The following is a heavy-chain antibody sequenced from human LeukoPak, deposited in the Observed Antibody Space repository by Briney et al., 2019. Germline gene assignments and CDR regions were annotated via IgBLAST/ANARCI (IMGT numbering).Heavy chain of an antibody. D-gene: IGHD6-19*01. Sequence: ASVKVSCKASGYTFTSYGISWVRQAPGQGLEWMGWMNPNSGNTGYAQKFQGRVTITRNTSISTAYMELSSLRSEDTAVYYCARVNSGVAGLDYWGQGTLVTVSS. J-gene: IGHJ4*02. CDR3: ARVNSGVAGLDY. CDR2: MNPNSGNT. V-gene: IGHV1-8*03. CDR1: GYTFTSYG.